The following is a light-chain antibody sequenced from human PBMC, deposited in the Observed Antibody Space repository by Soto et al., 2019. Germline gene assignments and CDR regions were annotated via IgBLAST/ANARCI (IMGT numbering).Light chain of an antibody. V-gene: IGKV1-9*01. CDR2: AAS. J-gene: IGKJ3*01. Sequence: DIQLTQSPSFLSASVGDRVTITCRASQDISSYLAWYHQKPGKAPKLLIYAASTLQSGVPSRFSGSGSGTEFTLTVSSLQPEDFATDYCQQVHSFPFTFGPGTTVDIK. CDR1: QDISSY. CDR3: QQVHSFPFT.